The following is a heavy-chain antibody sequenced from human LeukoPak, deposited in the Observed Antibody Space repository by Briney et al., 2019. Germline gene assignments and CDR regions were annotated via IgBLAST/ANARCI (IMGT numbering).Heavy chain of an antibody. Sequence: GGSLRLSCAASGFTFSSYSMNWVRQAPGKGLEWVSYISSSSSTIYYADSVKGRFTISRDNAKNSLYLQMNSLRAEDTAVYYCARVPYNPDYDILTGLSDWGQGTLVTVSS. J-gene: IGHJ4*02. CDR1: GFTFSSYS. D-gene: IGHD3-9*01. V-gene: IGHV3-48*01. CDR2: ISSSSSTI. CDR3: ARVPYNPDYDILTGLSD.